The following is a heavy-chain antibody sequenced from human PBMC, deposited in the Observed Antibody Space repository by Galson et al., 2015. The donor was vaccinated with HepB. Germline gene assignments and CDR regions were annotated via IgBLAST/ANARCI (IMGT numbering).Heavy chain of an antibody. J-gene: IGHJ4*02. D-gene: IGHD2-2*01. CDR1: GFIFSTYG. Sequence: SLRLSCAASGFIFSTYGMHWVRQAPGKGLEWVAIISYDGSIQHYVDSVKGRFTISRDNSKNTLFLQMNSLREEDTAVYFCATDPPHCSGARCYAKDFDYWAQGPLVTVSP. CDR3: ATDPPHCSGARCYAKDFDY. CDR2: ISYDGSIQ. V-gene: IGHV3-30*03.